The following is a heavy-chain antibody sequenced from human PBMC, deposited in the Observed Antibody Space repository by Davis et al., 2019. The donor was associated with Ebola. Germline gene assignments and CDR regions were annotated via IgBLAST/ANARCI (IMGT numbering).Heavy chain of an antibody. D-gene: IGHD2-15*01. Sequence: AASVKVSCKASGYTFTSYGISWVRQAPGQGLEWMGWISAYNGNTNYAQKLQGRVTMTTDTSTSTAYMELRSLRSDDTAVYYCARDCSGGSCYRGWFDPWGQGTLVTVSS. J-gene: IGHJ5*02. CDR3: ARDCSGGSCYRGWFDP. V-gene: IGHV1-18*01. CDR1: GYTFTSYG. CDR2: ISAYNGNT.